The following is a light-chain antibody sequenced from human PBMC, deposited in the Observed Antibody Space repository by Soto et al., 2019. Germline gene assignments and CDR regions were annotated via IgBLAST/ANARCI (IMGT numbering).Light chain of an antibody. CDR1: QSVSSGA. Sequence: EILLTQSPGTLSLSRGERATLSCRASQSVSSGALAWYQQKPGQAPRLLIYGASTRATGISDRFSGSGSGTDFTLTISRLEPEDFAVYYCQHCGGSSTFGQGTKVDIK. J-gene: IGKJ1*01. CDR3: QHCGGSST. CDR2: GAS. V-gene: IGKV3-20*01.